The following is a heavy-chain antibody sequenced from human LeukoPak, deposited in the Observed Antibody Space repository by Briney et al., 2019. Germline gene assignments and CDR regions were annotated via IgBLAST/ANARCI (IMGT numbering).Heavy chain of an antibody. CDR2: INHSGTT. J-gene: IGHJ5*02. V-gene: IGHV4-31*03. Sequence: PSETLSLTCTVSGGSISSGGYYWSWIRQHLGKGLEWIGYINHSGTTYYNPSLESRVTISVDTSKNHFSLMLRSVTAADTAVYYCANYGSGTYRFDPWGQGTLVTVSS. D-gene: IGHD3-10*01. CDR3: ANYGSGTYRFDP. CDR1: GGSISSGGYY.